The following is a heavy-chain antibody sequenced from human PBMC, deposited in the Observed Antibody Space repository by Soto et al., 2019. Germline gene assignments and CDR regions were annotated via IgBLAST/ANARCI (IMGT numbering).Heavy chain of an antibody. Sequence: GASVKVSCKASGYTFTSYDINWVRQATGQGLEWMRWMNPNSGNTGYAQKFQGRVTMTRNTSISTAYMELSSLRSEDTAVYYCARGPPSMTTVTPRKNYYYYMDVWGKGTTVTVSS. CDR3: ARGPPSMTTVTPRKNYYYYMDV. CDR2: MNPNSGNT. CDR1: GYTFTSYD. J-gene: IGHJ6*03. V-gene: IGHV1-8*01. D-gene: IGHD4-4*01.